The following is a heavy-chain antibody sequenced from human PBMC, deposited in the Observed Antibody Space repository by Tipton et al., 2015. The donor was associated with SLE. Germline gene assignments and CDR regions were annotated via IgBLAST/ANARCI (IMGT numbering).Heavy chain of an antibody. D-gene: IGHD3-3*01. J-gene: IGHJ4*02. CDR2: IYSSGRA. V-gene: IGHV1-46*01. CDR3: ARHGERFLLDVHVDH. Sequence: QSGAEVKKPGASVQVSFKSSGYTFTSYYMHWVRQAPGQGLEWIGSIYSSGRAYYNPSLRSRVTMSVDTSKTQFSVKLSSVTAADSAVYYCARHGERFLLDVHVDHWGKRTLVTVSS. CDR1: GYTFTSYY.